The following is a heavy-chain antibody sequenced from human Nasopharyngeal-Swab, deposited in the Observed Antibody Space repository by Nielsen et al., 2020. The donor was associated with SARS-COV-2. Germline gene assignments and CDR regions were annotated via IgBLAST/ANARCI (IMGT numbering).Heavy chain of an antibody. CDR3: ARTPEYSSSLIFDS. CDR1: GGSISSGDDY. CDR2: IDWDDDK. V-gene: IGHV2-70*11. Sequence: TLSLTCTASGGSISSGDDYWSWIRQPPGKALEWLARIDWDDDKHYNSALKTRLTISKDTSKNQVVLTMTNVDPVDTATYYCARTPEYSSSLIFDSWGQGTLVTVSS. D-gene: IGHD6-6*01. J-gene: IGHJ4*02.